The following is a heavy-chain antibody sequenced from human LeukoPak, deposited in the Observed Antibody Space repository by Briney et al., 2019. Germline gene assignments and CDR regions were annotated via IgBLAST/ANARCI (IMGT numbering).Heavy chain of an antibody. CDR3: ARYPRGGRGDCCCGGMGVVY. J-gene: IGHJ4*02. V-gene: IGHV5-51*01. D-gene: IGHD2-15*01. Sequence: GESLKISCKGSGYSFTSYWIAWVRQMPGKGLEWMGVIYPGDSNTKYSPSFQGQVTISADKSTSTAYLQWSSLKASDTAIYYCARYPRGGRGDCCCGGMGVVYWGQGTLVTVSS. CDR2: IYPGDSNT. CDR1: GYSFTSYW.